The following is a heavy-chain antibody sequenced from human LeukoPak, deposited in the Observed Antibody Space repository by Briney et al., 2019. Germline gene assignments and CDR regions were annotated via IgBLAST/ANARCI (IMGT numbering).Heavy chain of an antibody. CDR1: GGSISSGSYY. V-gene: IGHV4-61*02. J-gene: IGHJ4*02. CDR2: IYTSGST. D-gene: IGHD1-14*01. CDR3: ARGPRRTYTLRYFDY. Sequence: ASETLSPTCTVSGGSISSGSYYWSWIRQPAGKGLEWIGRIYTSGSTNYNPSLKSRVTISVDTSKNQFSLKLSSVTAADTAVYYCARGPRRTYTLRYFDYWGQGTLVTVSS.